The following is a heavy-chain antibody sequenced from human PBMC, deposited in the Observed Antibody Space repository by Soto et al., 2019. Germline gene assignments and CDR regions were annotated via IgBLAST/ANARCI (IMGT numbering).Heavy chain of an antibody. CDR3: ARDWNAPSQYSSGPVGY. Sequence: QVQLVESGGGVVQPGRSLRLSCAASGFTFSSYGMHWVRQAPGKGLEWVAVIWYDGSNKYYADSVKGRFTISRDNSKNPLYLQMNSLRAEDTAVYYCARDWNAPSQYSSGPVGYWGQGTLVTVSS. J-gene: IGHJ4*02. CDR2: IWYDGSNK. V-gene: IGHV3-33*01. CDR1: GFTFSSYG. D-gene: IGHD6-19*01.